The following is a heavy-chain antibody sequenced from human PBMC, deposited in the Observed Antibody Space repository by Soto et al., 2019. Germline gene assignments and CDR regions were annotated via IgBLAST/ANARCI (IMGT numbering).Heavy chain of an antibody. CDR2: IYYAGST. CDR1: GGSMISYY. V-gene: IGHV4-59*12. D-gene: IGHD6-19*01. Sequence: SETLSLTCTVSGGSMISYYWSWIRQPPGKGLEWIGFIYYAGSTNYNPSLNSRVTISVDTSKNQFSLKLSSVTAADTAVYYCARGYSSGWYDYWGQGTLVTVSS. CDR3: ARGYSSGWYDY. J-gene: IGHJ4*02.